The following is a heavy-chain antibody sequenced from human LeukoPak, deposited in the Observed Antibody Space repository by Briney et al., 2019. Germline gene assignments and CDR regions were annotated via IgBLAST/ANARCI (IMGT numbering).Heavy chain of an antibody. J-gene: IGHJ6*03. CDR2: ISGSGGST. V-gene: IGHV3-23*01. Sequence: GGSLRLSCAASGFTFSTYSINWVRQAPGKGLEWVSGISGSGGSTYYADSVRGRFTISRDNSKKTLYLQMNSLRAEDTAVYYCAKDSKIVGPTFRSYHYMDVWGKGTTVTVSS. D-gene: IGHD1-26*01. CDR3: AKDSKIVGPTFRSYHYMDV. CDR1: GFTFSTYS.